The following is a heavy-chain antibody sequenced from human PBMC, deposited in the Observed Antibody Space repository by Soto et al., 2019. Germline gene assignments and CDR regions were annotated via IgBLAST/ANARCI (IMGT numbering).Heavy chain of an antibody. J-gene: IGHJ4*02. V-gene: IGHV4-61*01. D-gene: IGHD5-12*01. CDR1: GGSVSSSSYY. CDR3: AREEMATIDY. CDR2: IYYSGST. Sequence: LSLTCTVSGGSVSSSSYYWSWIRQPPGKGLEWIGYIYYSGSTNYNPSLKSRVTISVDTSKNQFSLKLSSVTAADTAVYYCAREEMATIDYWGQGTLVTVSS.